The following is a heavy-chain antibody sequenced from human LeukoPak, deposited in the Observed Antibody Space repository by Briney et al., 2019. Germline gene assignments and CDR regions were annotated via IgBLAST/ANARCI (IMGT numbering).Heavy chain of an antibody. CDR2: ISYDGKNK. J-gene: IGHJ4*02. CDR1: GFTFSSYA. V-gene: IGHV3-30*18. Sequence: GGSLRLSCAASGFTFSSYAMSWVRQAPGKGLEWVAVISYDGKNKYYADSVKDRFTISRDGSTNTLYLQMNSLRIEDTAVYYCAKDGVRWELEGWGQGTLVTVSS. CDR3: AKDGVRWELEG. D-gene: IGHD4-23*01.